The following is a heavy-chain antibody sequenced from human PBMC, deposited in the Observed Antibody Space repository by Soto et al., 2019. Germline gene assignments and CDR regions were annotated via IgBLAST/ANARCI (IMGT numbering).Heavy chain of an antibody. CDR1: GFTFTRYS. CDR2: ISSTTNYI. V-gene: IGHV3-21*06. CDR3: ARESEDLTSTFDY. Sequence: EVQLVESGGGLVKPGGSLRLSCAASGFTFTRYSMNWVRQAPGKGLVWVASISSTTNYIYYGDSMKGRYTISRDNAKNSLYLEMNSLRAEDTAVYYCARESEDLTSTFDYWGQGTLVTVSS. J-gene: IGHJ4*02.